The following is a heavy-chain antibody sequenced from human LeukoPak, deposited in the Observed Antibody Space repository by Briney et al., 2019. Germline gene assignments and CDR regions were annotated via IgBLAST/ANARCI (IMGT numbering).Heavy chain of an antibody. Sequence: SETLSLTCTVSGGSISSYYWSWIRQPAGKGLEWIGRIYTSGSTNYNPSLKSRVTMSVDTSKNRFSLKLGSVTAADTAVYYCARANTAMADWYFDLWGRGTLVTVSS. J-gene: IGHJ2*01. CDR1: GGSISSYY. V-gene: IGHV4-4*07. CDR3: ARANTAMADWYFDL. CDR2: IYTSGST. D-gene: IGHD5-18*01.